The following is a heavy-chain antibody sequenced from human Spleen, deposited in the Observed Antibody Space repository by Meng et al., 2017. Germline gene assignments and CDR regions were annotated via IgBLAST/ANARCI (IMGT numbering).Heavy chain of an antibody. D-gene: IGHD6-19*01. CDR3: AKGAIAVAGSEFDY. V-gene: IGHV3-9*01. Sequence: GGSLRFYCAASGFTFDDYAMHWVRQAPGRGLEWVSGISWNSGIIGYADSMKGRFTISRDNAKNSLYLQMNSPRPEDTALYYCAKGAIAVAGSEFDYWGQGTVVTVSS. CDR1: GFTFDDYA. J-gene: IGHJ4*02. CDR2: ISWNSGII.